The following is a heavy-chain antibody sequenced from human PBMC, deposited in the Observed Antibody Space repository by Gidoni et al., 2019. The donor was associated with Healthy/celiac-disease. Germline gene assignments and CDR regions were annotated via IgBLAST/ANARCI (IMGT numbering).Heavy chain of an antibody. J-gene: IGHJ4*02. Sequence: QVQLQESGPGLVKPSETLSLTCTVSGGSISSYYWSWIRQPPGKGLEWIGYIYYSGSTNYNPPLKSRGTISGDTSKNQFSRKLSSVTAADTAVDYCAGGAGGYSYAEGLFYFDYWGQGTLVTVSS. CDR1: GGSISSYY. CDR3: AGGAGGYSYAEGLFYFDY. CDR2: IYYSGST. V-gene: IGHV4-59*01. D-gene: IGHD5-18*01.